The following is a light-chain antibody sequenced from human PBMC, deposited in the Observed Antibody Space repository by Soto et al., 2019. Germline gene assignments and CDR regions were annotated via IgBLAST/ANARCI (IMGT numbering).Light chain of an antibody. V-gene: IGLV1-47*02. J-gene: IGLJ2*01. CDR1: SSNIGSNY. Sequence: QSVLTQPPSASGTPGQRVTISCSGSSSNIGSNYVYWYQQLPGTAPKLLIYSNNQRPSGVPDRFSGSKSGTSASLAISGLRSEDEADYYCAAWDDSLSGRGVFGGGTK. CDR3: AAWDDSLSGRGV. CDR2: SNN.